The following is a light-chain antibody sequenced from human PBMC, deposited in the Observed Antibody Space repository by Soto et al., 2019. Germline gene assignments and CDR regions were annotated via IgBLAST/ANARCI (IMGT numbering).Light chain of an antibody. CDR1: QSISYW. V-gene: IGKV1-5*03. J-gene: IGKJ1*01. Sequence: DIQMTQSPSTLSASVGDRVTITCRASQSISYWLACYQQKPGKAPNLLIYKASSLKSGVPSRFSGSGSGTEFTLTISSLQADEFATYYCQQYNRYSLTFGPGTKVEIK. CDR3: QQYNRYSLT. CDR2: KAS.